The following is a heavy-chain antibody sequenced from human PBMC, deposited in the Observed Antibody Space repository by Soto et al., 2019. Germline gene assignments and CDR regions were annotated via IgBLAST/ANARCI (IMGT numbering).Heavy chain of an antibody. V-gene: IGHV4-39*02. CDR2: IYYSGST. J-gene: IGHJ5*02. CDR1: GGPISSSSDY. Sequence: SETLSLTCTVSGGPISSSSDYWGWIRQPPGKGLEWIGSIYYSGSTYYNPSLKSRVTISVDTSKNQFSLKLSSVTAADTAVYYCARERALERRWFRSWFDPWGQGTLVTVS. CDR3: ARERALERRWFRSWFDP. D-gene: IGHD1-1*01.